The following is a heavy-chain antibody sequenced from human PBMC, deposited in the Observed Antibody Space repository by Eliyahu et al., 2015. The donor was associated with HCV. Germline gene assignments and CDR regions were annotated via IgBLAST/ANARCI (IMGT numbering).Heavy chain of an antibody. CDR2: INLDGSST. Sequence: VQLVESGGGLIQPGGSLRLSCAASGFTFSNYWIHWVRQAPGRGLVWVSRINLDGSSTAYADSVKGRFTISRDNARNTLYLQMNSLRAEDTAVYYCTRGGSWTPADYWGQGTLVTVSS. CDR1: GFTFSNYW. V-gene: IGHV3-74*01. CDR3: TRGGSWTPADY. D-gene: IGHD6-13*01. J-gene: IGHJ4*02.